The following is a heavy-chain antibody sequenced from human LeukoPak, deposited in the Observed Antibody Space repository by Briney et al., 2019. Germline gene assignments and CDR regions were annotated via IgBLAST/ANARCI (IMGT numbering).Heavy chain of an antibody. CDR1: GYSISSGYY. V-gene: IGHV4-38-2*01. J-gene: IGHJ3*02. CDR2: IYHSWST. Sequence: PSETLSLTCAVSGYSISSGYYWGWIRQPPGKGLEWIGSIYHSWSTYYNPSLKSRVTISVDTSKNKFSLKLSSVTAADTAVYYCARHLRGGDFKGAFDIWGQGTMVTVSS. CDR3: ARHLRGGDFKGAFDI. D-gene: IGHD2-21*01.